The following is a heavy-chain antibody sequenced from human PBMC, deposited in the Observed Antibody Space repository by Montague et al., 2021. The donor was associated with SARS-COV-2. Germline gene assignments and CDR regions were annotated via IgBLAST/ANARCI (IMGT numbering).Heavy chain of an antibody. Sequence: SAKVSCKASGYTFTNYYLHWVRQAPGQGLEWMGMMNPDSYSTSYAQKFQDRVTMTRDTSTSTGYMELRSLRSDDTAVYYCARYPSAADRDMDVWGQGTTVIVSS. D-gene: IGHD6-13*01. V-gene: IGHV1-46*01. CDR3: ARYPSAADRDMDV. CDR2: MNPDSYST. J-gene: IGHJ6*02. CDR1: GYTFTNYY.